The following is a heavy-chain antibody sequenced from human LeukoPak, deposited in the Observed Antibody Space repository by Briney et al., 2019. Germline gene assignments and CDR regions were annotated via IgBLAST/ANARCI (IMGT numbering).Heavy chain of an antibody. CDR1: GFTFRNYA. V-gene: IGHV3-23*01. D-gene: IGHD3-10*01. CDR2: ISGSTGTT. CDR3: ARGHLPLVGNMVRRFNLPAFPDY. J-gene: IGHJ4*02. Sequence: GGSLRLSCAASGFTFRNYAMIWVRQAPGKGPEWVSSISGSTGTTFYADSVKGRFTISRDNPSNTLYLQMNSLRVEDAARYYCARGHLPLVGNMVRRFNLPAFPDYWGLGTLVTVSS.